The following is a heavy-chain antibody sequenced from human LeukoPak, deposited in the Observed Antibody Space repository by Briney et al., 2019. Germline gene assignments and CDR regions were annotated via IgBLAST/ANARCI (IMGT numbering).Heavy chain of an antibody. J-gene: IGHJ4*02. Sequence: SGGSLRLSCAASGFTFSSYAMSWVRQAPGKGLEWVSDLSGGDSTNYADSVKGRFTISRDNSKNTLYLQMNSLRAEDTAVYYCAKGIVVSFYFDYWGQGTLVTVSS. CDR3: AKGIVVSFYFDY. CDR2: LSGGDST. V-gene: IGHV3-23*01. D-gene: IGHD2-2*01. CDR1: GFTFSSYA.